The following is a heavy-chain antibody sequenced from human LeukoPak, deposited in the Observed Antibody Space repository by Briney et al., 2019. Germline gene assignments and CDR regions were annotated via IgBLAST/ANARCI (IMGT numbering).Heavy chain of an antibody. V-gene: IGHV4-59*01. CDR3: AGGEIRVAAIRH. J-gene: IGHJ1*01. CDR1: GASMRNYY. Sequence: PSETLSLTCDVSGASMRNYYWSWVRQPPGKGLEWIGYMHHSGSSIYNRSLKSRVVISVDTSKNQASLRLASVTAADTATYYCAGGEIRVAAIRHWGQGTLATVSS. D-gene: IGHD5-12*01. CDR2: MHHSGSS.